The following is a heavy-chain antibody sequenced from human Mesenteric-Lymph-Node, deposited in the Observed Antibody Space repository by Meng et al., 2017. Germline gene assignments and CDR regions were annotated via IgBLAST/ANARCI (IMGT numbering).Heavy chain of an antibody. CDR2: IYHSGST. V-gene: IGHV4-30-4*01. CDR3: ARGEDSSGYRTHDY. D-gene: IGHD3-22*01. J-gene: IGHJ4*02. Sequence: QVQVKESGPGLVKPSQTLSLTCTVSGGSMSSGDYFWNWIRQPPGKGLEWIGEIYHSGSTNYNPSLKSRVTISVDKSKNQFSLKLSSVTAADTAVYYCARGEDSSGYRTHDYWGQGTLVTVSS. CDR1: GGSMSSGDYF.